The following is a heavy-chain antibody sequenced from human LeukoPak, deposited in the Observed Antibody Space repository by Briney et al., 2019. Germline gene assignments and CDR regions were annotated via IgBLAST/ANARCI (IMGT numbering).Heavy chain of an antibody. D-gene: IGHD6-19*01. CDR2: VYYSGST. Sequence: SETLSLTCTVSGGSVSTNSYYWNWIRQPPGKGLEWIGYVYYSGSTNYNPSLKSRVTISVDTSKNQFSLKLSSVTAADTAVYYCARVMFSVAGTKFDYWGQGTLVTVSS. CDR3: ARVMFSVAGTKFDY. CDR1: GGSVSTNSYY. J-gene: IGHJ4*02. V-gene: IGHV4-61*01.